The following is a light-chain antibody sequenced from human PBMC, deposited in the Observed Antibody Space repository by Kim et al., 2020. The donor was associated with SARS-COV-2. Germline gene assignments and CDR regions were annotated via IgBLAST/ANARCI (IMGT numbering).Light chain of an antibody. Sequence: PGERATRSCRASQSVRNSYLAGYQQAPGQAPRLLIYGASSRATGIPDRFSGSGSVTDFTLTISRLEPDEFAVYYCQQYGSSPLTFGGGAKVDIK. V-gene: IGKV3-20*01. CDR3: QQYGSSPLT. J-gene: IGKJ4*01. CDR2: GAS. CDR1: QSVRNSY.